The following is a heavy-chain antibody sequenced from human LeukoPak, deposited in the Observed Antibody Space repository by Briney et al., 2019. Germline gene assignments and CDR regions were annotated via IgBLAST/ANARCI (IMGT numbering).Heavy chain of an antibody. CDR1: GFIVSSNY. CDR2: IYSDGST. V-gene: IGHV3-66*01. J-gene: IGHJ5*01. D-gene: IGHD2-2*01. CDR3: ARIGHDLYQTFDS. Sequence: GGSLRLSCAASGFIVSSNYMSWVRQAPGKGLEWVSIIYSDGSTYNTDSVKGRFTISRDNSKNTVHLQMNSLRAEDTALYYCARIGHDLYQTFDSWGHRTLITVSS.